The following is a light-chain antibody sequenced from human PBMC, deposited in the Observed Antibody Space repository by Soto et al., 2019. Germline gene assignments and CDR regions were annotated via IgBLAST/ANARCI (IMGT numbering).Light chain of an antibody. CDR2: DAS. Sequence: EIVLTQSPATLSLSPGERATLSCRASQSVSSYLAWYQQKPCQAPRLLIYDASNRATGIPARFSGSGYVTDFTLSISSLEPEDFAVYYCQQRSNWPPTFGGGTKVEIK. CDR3: QQRSNWPPT. CDR1: QSVSSY. J-gene: IGKJ4*01. V-gene: IGKV3-11*01.